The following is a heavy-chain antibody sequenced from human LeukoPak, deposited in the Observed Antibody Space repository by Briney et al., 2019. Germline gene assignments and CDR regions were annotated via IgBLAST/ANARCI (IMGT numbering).Heavy chain of an antibody. Sequence: GGSLRLSCVVSGFTFSSYGMHWVRQAPGKGLEWVALIWYDGSNKYYADSVKGRFTISRDNSKNTLYLQMNSLRADDTAVYYCASLEYYYDSSGPQHEEGESWGQGTLVTVSS. V-gene: IGHV3-33*01. CDR2: IWYDGSNK. J-gene: IGHJ4*02. D-gene: IGHD3-22*01. CDR3: ASLEYYYDSSGPQHEEGES. CDR1: GFTFSSYG.